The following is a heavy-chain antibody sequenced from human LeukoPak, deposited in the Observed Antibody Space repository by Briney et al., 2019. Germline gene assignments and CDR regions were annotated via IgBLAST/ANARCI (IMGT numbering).Heavy chain of an antibody. D-gene: IGHD4-11*01. J-gene: IGHJ4*02. V-gene: IGHV4-61*02. CDR2: ICTSGST. CDR1: GGSISSGSYC. CDR3: ARESAYSNYVEY. Sequence: SQTLSLTCTVSGGSISSGSYCWSWIRQPAGKGLEWIGRICTSGSTNYNPSLKSRVTISVDTSKNQFSLKLSSVTAADTAVYYCARESAYSNYVEYWGQGTLVTVSS.